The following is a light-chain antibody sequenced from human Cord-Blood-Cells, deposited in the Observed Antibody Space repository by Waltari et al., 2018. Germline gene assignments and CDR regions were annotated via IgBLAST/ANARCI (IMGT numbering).Light chain of an antibody. CDR1: SSAVGGYNY. CDR3: SSYAGSNSYV. V-gene: IGLV2-8*01. CDR2: EVS. Sequence: QSALTQPPSASGSPGQSVTISCTGTSSAVGGYNYVSWYQQHPGKAPKLMIYEVSKRPSGVPDRFSGSKSGNTASLTVSGLQAEDEADYYCSSYAGSNSYVFGTGTKVIVL. J-gene: IGLJ1*01.